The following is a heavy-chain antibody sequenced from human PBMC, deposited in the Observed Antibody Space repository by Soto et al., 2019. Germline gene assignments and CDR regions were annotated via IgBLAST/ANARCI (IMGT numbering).Heavy chain of an antibody. V-gene: IGHV3-30*18. D-gene: IGHD3-3*01. Sequence: GGSLRLSCAASGFTFSSYGMHWVRQAPGKGLEWVAVISYDGSNKYYADSVKGRFTISRDNSKNTVYLQMNRLRAEDTAVYYCAKDPQSITIFGVVINGPFGYWGQGTQV. CDR3: AKDPQSITIFGVVINGPFGY. J-gene: IGHJ4*02. CDR1: GFTFSSYG. CDR2: ISYDGSNK.